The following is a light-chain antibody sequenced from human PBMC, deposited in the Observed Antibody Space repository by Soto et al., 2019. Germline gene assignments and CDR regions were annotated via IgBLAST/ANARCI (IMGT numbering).Light chain of an antibody. CDR1: QSVSSGY. Sequence: EIVLTQSPGTLSLSPGERATLSCRVSQSVSSGYLDWYQQKPGQAPRLVIYGASNRATGIPYRFSGSGSGTDFTITIGKLQPEDFAVYYCHHHGRSPSPFGQGTRLDIK. V-gene: IGKV3-20*01. J-gene: IGKJ5*01. CDR2: GAS. CDR3: HHHGRSPSP.